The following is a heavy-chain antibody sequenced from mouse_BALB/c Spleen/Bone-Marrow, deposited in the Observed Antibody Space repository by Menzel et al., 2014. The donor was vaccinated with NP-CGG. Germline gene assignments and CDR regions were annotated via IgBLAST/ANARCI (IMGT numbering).Heavy chain of an antibody. D-gene: IGHD2-14*01. J-gene: IGHJ2*01. V-gene: IGHV1-80*01. CDR2: LFPGDGDT. CDR1: GYAFGAYW. Sequence: QVHVKQSGAELVRPGSLVKISCKASGYAFGAYWMNWVRQRPGQGLEWIGQLFPGDGDTNYNGKFKGKVILTADKSSSTAYMQLSSLTSEDSAVYFCAVYYRYXLDYRGQGTTLTVSS. CDR3: AVYYRYXLDY.